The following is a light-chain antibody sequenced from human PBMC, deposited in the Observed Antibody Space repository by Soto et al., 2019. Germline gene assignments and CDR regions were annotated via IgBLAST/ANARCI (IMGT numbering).Light chain of an antibody. V-gene: IGKV1-39*01. CDR1: QNIRNY. CDR3: LQSYSTAWT. J-gene: IGKJ1*01. Sequence: DIQMTQSPSSLSASVGDRVTITCRASQNIRNYLNWYQQKPGKAPKLLIYAASNLQNWVPSRFSGSGSGTDFTLTFSSLHPEDFATYYSLQSYSTAWTFGQGTKVEI. CDR2: AAS.